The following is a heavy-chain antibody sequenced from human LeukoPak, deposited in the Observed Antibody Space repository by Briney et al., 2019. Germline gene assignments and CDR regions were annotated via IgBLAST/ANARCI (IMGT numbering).Heavy chain of an antibody. Sequence: GSLRLSCAASGFTFSDYSMNWLRQPPGKGLEWIGEINHSGSTNYNPSLKSRVTISVDTSKNQFSLKLSSVTAADTAVYYCARVHHVWYYYDSSGYRDAFDIWGQGTMVTVSS. CDR3: ARVHHVWYYYDSSGYRDAFDI. CDR2: INHSGST. J-gene: IGHJ3*02. D-gene: IGHD3-22*01. V-gene: IGHV4-34*01. CDR1: GFTFSDYS.